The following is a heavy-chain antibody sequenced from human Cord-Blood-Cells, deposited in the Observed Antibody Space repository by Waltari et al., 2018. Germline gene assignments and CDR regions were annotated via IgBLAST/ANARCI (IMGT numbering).Heavy chain of an antibody. CDR1: TFTSYG. J-gene: IGHJ6*02. V-gene: IGHV1-18*01. CDR3: ARDCTGGVCYYYYGMDV. CDR2: ISAYNGNT. D-gene: IGHD2-8*02. Sequence: TFTSYGISWVRQAPGQGLEWMGWISAYNGNTNYAQKLQGRVTMTTDTSTSTAYMELRSLRSDDTAVYYCARDCTGGVCYYYYGMDVWGQGTTVTVSS.